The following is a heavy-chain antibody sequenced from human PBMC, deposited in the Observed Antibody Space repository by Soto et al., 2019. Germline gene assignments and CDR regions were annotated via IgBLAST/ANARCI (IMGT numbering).Heavy chain of an antibody. CDR1: GFTFSYYW. CDR3: TREGGRRGDV. J-gene: IGHJ6*02. Sequence: EVQLVESGGGLVQPGGSLRLSCAASGFTFSYYWMHWVRQAPGKGLVWVSRINSDGSSTSYADSVEGRFTISRDNAKNTLYLLMNSLRAEDTAVYYCTREGGRRGDVWGQGTTVTVSS. V-gene: IGHV3-74*01. CDR2: INSDGSST.